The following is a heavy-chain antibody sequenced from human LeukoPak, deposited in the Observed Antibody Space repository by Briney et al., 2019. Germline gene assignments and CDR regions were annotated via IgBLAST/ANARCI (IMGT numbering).Heavy chain of an antibody. J-gene: IGHJ4*02. D-gene: IGHD3-10*01. CDR3: TGERVYKTFDY. CDR1: GFTFSSSW. CDR2: IRVGGGEA. V-gene: IGHV3-7*04. Sequence: GGSLRLSCAASGFTFSSSWMRWVRPAPGKGLEWVSVIRVGGGEAYYADSVIGRFTISTDNAKNSLFLQIISLRVEDTAVYYCTGERVYKTFDYWGQGALVTVSS.